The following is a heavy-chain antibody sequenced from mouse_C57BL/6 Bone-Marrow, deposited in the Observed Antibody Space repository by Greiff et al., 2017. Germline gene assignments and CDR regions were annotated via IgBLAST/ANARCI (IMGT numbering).Heavy chain of an antibody. D-gene: IGHD3-3*01. V-gene: IGHV1-42*01. CDR3: ARRGPGFPFAY. CDR2: INPSTGGT. Sequence: VQLKQSGPELVKPGASVKISCKASGYSFTGYYMNWVKQSPEKSLEWIGEINPSTGGTTYNQKFKAKATLTVDKSSSTAYMQLKSLTSEDSAVDYCARRGPGFPFAYWGQGTLVTVSA. J-gene: IGHJ3*01. CDR1: GYSFTGYY.